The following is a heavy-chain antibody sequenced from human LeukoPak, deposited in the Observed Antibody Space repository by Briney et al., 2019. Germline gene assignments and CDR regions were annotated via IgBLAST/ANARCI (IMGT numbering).Heavy chain of an antibody. D-gene: IGHD6-19*01. V-gene: IGHV1-69*06. CDR3: ARRSSGWYGEYFDY. J-gene: IGHJ4*02. Sequence: GASVKLSCKASAGTFSSYAISWVRQAPGQGLEWMGGIIPIFGTANYAQKFQGRVRITADKSTSTAYMELSSLRSEDTAEYYCARRSSGWYGEYFDYWGQGTLVTVSS. CDR1: AGTFSSYA. CDR2: IIPIFGTA.